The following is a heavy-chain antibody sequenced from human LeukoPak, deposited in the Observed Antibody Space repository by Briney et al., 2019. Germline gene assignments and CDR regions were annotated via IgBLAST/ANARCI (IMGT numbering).Heavy chain of an antibody. CDR1: GFTFSSYE. V-gene: IGHV3-48*03. D-gene: IGHD2-8*01. CDR3: ARDRLYLMVYAIEGDGMDV. J-gene: IGHJ6*02. CDR2: ISSSGSTI. Sequence: GGSLRLSCAASGFTFSSYEMNWVRQAPGKGLEWVSYISSSGSTIYYADSVKGRFTISRDNAKNSLYLQMNSLRAEDTAVYYCARDRLYLMVYAIEGDGMDVWGQGTTLTVSS.